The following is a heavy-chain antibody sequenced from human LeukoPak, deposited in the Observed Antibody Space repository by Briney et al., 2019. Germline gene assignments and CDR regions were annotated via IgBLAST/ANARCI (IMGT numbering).Heavy chain of an antibody. CDR3: ARDLFDYYDSSFYYFDY. J-gene: IGHJ4*02. D-gene: IGHD3-22*01. CDR2: IKQDGSAK. Sequence: GGSLRLSCAASGFTFSSYWMSWVRQAPGKGLEWVANIKQDGSAKYYVDSVKGRFTISRDNAKNSLYLQMNSLRADDTAVYYCARDLFDYYDSSFYYFDYWGQRTLVTVSS. V-gene: IGHV3-7*01. CDR1: GFTFSSYW.